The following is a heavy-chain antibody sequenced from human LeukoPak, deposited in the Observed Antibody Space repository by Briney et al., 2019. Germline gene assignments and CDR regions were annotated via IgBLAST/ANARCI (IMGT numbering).Heavy chain of an antibody. Sequence: SETLSLTCTVSGGSISSYYWSWIRQPPGKGLEWIGYIYYSGSTNYNPSLKSRVTISVDTSKNQFSLKLSSVTAADTAVYYCARDPRRDGYNYPDAFDIWGQGTMVTVSS. CDR2: IYYSGST. CDR1: GGSISSYY. D-gene: IGHD5-24*01. CDR3: ARDPRRDGYNYPDAFDI. J-gene: IGHJ3*02. V-gene: IGHV4-59*01.